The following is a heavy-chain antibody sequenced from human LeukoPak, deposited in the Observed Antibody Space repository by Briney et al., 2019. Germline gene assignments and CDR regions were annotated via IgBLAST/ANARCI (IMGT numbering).Heavy chain of an antibody. Sequence: GRSLRLSCAASGFTFSSYAMHWVRQAPGMGLERVAVISYDGSNKYYADSVKGRFTISRDNSKNTLYLQMNSLRAEDTAVYYCAGGHCSGGSCSLSGPWGQGTLVTVSS. D-gene: IGHD2-15*01. CDR3: AGGHCSGGSCSLSGP. CDR1: GFTFSSYA. CDR2: ISYDGSNK. V-gene: IGHV3-30-3*01. J-gene: IGHJ5*02.